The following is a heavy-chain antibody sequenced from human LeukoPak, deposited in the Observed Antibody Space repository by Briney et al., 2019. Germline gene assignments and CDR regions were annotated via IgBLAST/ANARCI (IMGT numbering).Heavy chain of an antibody. J-gene: IGHJ5*02. CDR3: ARVSITIFGVVSP. Sequence: PGGSPRLSCAASGFTFSSYSMNWVRQAPGKGLEWVSSISSSSSYIYYADSVKGRFTISRDNAKNSLYLQMNSLRAEDTAVYYCARVSITIFGVVSPWGQGTLVTVSS. V-gene: IGHV3-21*01. CDR1: GFTFSSYS. D-gene: IGHD3-3*01. CDR2: ISSSSSYI.